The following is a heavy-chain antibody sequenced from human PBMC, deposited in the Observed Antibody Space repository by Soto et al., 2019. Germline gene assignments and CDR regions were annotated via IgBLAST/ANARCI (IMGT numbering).Heavy chain of an antibody. CDR3: AKDYYSSGYYGAFDI. CDR1: GFTFDDYA. J-gene: IGHJ3*02. CDR2: ISWNSGSI. Sequence: GGSLRLSCAASGFTFDDYAMHWVRQAPGKGLEWVSGISWNSGSIGYADSVKGRFTISRDNAKNSLYLQMNSLRAEDTALYYCAKDYYSSGYYGAFDIWAQGTMVTVSS. V-gene: IGHV3-9*01. D-gene: IGHD3-22*01.